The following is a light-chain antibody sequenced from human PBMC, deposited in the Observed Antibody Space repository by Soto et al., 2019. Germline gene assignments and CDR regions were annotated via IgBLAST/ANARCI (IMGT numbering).Light chain of an antibody. V-gene: IGKV3-11*01. J-gene: IGKJ5*01. CDR3: QQRSNWPIP. CDR1: QSVSSY. CDR2: DAS. Sequence: EIGKLQPPTILSLSAGERATLSCRASQSVSSYLAWYQQKPGQAPRLLIYDASNGATGIPARFSGSGFGTDFTLTFSSLEPKDLAVYYCQQRSNWPIPSGQGTDWIL.